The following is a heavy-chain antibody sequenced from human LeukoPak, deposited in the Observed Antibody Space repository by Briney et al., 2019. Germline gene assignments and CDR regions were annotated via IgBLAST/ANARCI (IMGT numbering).Heavy chain of an antibody. CDR3: AREISSGSSNWRFDY. CDR1: GGSFSGCY. Sequence: SETLSLTCAVYGGSFSGCYWTWIRQPPGKGLEWIGEMNHSGSTKYNPSLKSRVAVSVDTSKNQFSLKLTSVTAADTAVYYCAREISSGSSNWRFDYWGQGTLVTVSS. V-gene: IGHV4-34*01. J-gene: IGHJ4*02. CDR2: MNHSGST. D-gene: IGHD6-13*01.